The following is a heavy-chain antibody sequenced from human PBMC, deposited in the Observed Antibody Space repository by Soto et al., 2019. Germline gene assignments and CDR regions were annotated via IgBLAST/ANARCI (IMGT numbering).Heavy chain of an antibody. V-gene: IGHV3-30*18. CDR3: AKAPFPYGDYGRGWFDP. J-gene: IGHJ5*02. D-gene: IGHD4-17*01. CDR2: ISYDGSNK. Sequence: ESGGGVVQPGRSLRLSCAASGFTFSSYGMHWVRQAPGKGLEWVAVISYDGSNKYYADSVKGRFTISRDNSKNTLYLQMNSLRAEDTAVYYCAKAPFPYGDYGRGWFDPWGQGTLVTVSS. CDR1: GFTFSSYG.